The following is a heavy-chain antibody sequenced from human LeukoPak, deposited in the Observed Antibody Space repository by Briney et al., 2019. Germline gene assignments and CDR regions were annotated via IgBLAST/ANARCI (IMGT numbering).Heavy chain of an antibody. D-gene: IGHD5-24*01. Sequence: PSETLSLTCTVSGGSISSSSYYWGWIRQPPGKGLEWIGSVYYSGSTYYNPSLKSRVTISVDSSKNQFSPRLSSVTTADTAVYYCAKSDGYGLIDYWGQGTLVTVSS. CDR2: VYYSGST. CDR1: GGSISSSSYY. J-gene: IGHJ4*02. CDR3: AKSDGYGLIDY. V-gene: IGHV4-39*01.